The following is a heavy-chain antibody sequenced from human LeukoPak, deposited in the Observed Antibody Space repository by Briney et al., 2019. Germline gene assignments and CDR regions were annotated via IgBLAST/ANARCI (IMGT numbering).Heavy chain of an antibody. CDR2: ISSNGGST. J-gene: IGHJ5*02. CDR3: ARGTTGP. D-gene: IGHD4-11*01. Sequence: GGSLRLSCAASGFTFSSYAMHWVRQAPGKGLEYVSAISSNGGSTYYANSVKGRFTISRDNSKNTLYLQMGSLRAEDMAVYYCARGTTGPWGQGTLVTVFS. V-gene: IGHV3-64*01. CDR1: GFTFSSYA.